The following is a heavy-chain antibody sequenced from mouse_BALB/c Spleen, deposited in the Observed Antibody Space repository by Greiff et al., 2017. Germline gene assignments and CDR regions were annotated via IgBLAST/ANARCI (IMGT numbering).Heavy chain of an antibody. CDR1: GFTFSSFG. Sequence: EVQVVESGGGLVQPGGSRKLSCAASGFTFSSFGMHWVRQAPEKGLEWVAYISSGSSTIYYADTVKGRFTISRDNPKNTLFLQMTSLRSEDTAMYYCARAGGEGAMDDWGQGTSVTVSS. CDR2: ISSGSSTI. CDR3: ARAGGEGAMDD. V-gene: IGHV5-17*02. J-gene: IGHJ4*01.